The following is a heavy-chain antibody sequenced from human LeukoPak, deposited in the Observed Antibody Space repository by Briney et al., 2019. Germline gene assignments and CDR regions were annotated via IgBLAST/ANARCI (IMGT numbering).Heavy chain of an antibody. D-gene: IGHD6-13*01. CDR2: MSAIGGST. CDR3: AKDRSSSWYPSYMDV. Sequence: GGSLRLSCAASGFTFSDYAMIWVRQAPGKGLQWVSAMSAIGGSTYYTASLKGRFTISRDNSKNTLYLQMNSLRAEDTAVYYCAKDRSSSWYPSYMDVWGKGTTVTVSS. CDR1: GFTFSDYA. J-gene: IGHJ6*03. V-gene: IGHV3-23*01.